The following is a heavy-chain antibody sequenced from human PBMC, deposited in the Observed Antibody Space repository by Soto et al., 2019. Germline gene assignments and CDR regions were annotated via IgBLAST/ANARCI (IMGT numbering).Heavy chain of an antibody. CDR2: INAANGDT. CDR1: GYTFTSDG. J-gene: IGHJ5*02. D-gene: IGHD6-13*01. CDR3: VRRHVSATGIDWFDP. V-gene: IGHV1-3*01. Sequence: ASGKVSCKASGYTFTSDGIHWVRQAPGQRLEWMGWINAANGDTKYSPKFQGRVTITRDTSASTAYMELSSLRSEDTAVYYCVRRHVSATGIDWFDPWGQGTLVTVSS.